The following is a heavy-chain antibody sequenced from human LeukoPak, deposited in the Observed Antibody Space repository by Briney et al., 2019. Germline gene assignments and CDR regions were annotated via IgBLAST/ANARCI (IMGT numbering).Heavy chain of an antibody. CDR1: GGTFTSYA. Sequence: GASVKVSCKAYGGTFTSYAISWVRQAPGQGLEWMGGIIPIYGTPSYAQKFQGRVTITADESTTYMELSSLRSEDTAVYYCASKVVAVGNIEHHWGQGTLVTVSS. V-gene: IGHV1-69*01. CDR2: IIPIYGTP. D-gene: IGHD6-13*01. CDR3: ASKVVAVGNIEHH. J-gene: IGHJ1*01.